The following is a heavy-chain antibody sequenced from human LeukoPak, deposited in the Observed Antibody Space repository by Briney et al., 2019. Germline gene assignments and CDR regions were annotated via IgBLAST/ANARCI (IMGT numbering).Heavy chain of an antibody. CDR3: ATSPGIAAPSGYYFGH. Sequence: GASVKVSCKASGYTFNNYAMKWVRQAPGQGREGMGWINTNTGNPTYAQGFTGRFVFSVDTSVSTAYLQISSLKAEDTAVYYCATSPGIAAPSGYYFGHWGQGTLVTVSS. CDR2: INTNTGNP. V-gene: IGHV7-4-1*02. D-gene: IGHD6-13*01. J-gene: IGHJ4*02. CDR1: GYTFNNYA.